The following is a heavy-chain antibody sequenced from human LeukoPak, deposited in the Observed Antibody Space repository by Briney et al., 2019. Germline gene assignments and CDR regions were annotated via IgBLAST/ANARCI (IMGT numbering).Heavy chain of an antibody. CDR3: ARRKNILRYFDWLSKVKNAFDI. D-gene: IGHD3-9*01. V-gene: IGHV4-59*08. J-gene: IGHJ3*02. Sequence: PSETLSLTCTVSGGSISSYYWSWIRQPPGKGLEWIGYIYYSGSTYYNPSLKSRVTISVDTSKNQFSLKLSSVTAADTAVYYCARRKNILRYFDWLSKVKNAFDIWGQGTMVTVSS. CDR1: GGSISSYY. CDR2: IYYSGST.